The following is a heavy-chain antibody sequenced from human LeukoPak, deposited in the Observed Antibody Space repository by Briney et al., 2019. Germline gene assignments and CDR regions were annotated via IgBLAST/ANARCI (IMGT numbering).Heavy chain of an antibody. D-gene: IGHD3-22*01. CDR2: IYYSGST. V-gene: IGHV4-39*01. J-gene: IGHJ3*02. Sequence: SETLSLTCTVSAGSISGSSYSWGWIRQPPGKGLEWIGSIYYSGSTYYNPSLKSRVTISVDTSKNQFSLKLSSVTAADTAVYYCTRNYYDTSGYHRDALDIWGQGTMVTVSS. CDR3: TRNYYDTSGYHRDALDI. CDR1: AGSISGSSYS.